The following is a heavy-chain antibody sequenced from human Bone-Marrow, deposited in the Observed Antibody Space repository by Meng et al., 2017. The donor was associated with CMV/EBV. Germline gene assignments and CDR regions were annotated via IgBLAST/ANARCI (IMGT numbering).Heavy chain of an antibody. Sequence: FTCSSYSMNWVRQAPGQGLEWVSSISSSSSYIYYADSVKGRFTISRDNAKNSLYLQMNSLRAEDTAVYYCARAMGYCGGDCYSVRDYWGQGTLVTVSS. V-gene: IGHV3-21*01. D-gene: IGHD2-21*02. J-gene: IGHJ4*02. CDR1: FTCSSYS. CDR2: ISSSSSYI. CDR3: ARAMGYCGGDCYSVRDY.